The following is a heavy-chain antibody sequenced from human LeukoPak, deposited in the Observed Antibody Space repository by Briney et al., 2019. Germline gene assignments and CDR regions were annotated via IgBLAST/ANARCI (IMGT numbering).Heavy chain of an antibody. V-gene: IGHV3-30*02. CDR3: AKVPAGIAAAHTGYFDY. D-gene: IGHD6-13*01. CDR2: IRYDGSNK. CDR1: GFTFSSYG. J-gene: IGHJ4*02. Sequence: PEGSLRLSCAASGFTFSSYGMHWVRQAPGKGLEWVAFIRYDGSNKYYADSVKGRFTISRDNSKNTLYLQMSSLRAEDTAVYYCAKVPAGIAAAHTGYFDYWGQGTLVTVSS.